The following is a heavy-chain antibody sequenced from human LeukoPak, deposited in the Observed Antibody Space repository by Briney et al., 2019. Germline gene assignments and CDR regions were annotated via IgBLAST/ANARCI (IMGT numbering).Heavy chain of an antibody. CDR3: ARERTYYDFWSGYFPLESPDYYYYMDV. CDR2: IIPIFGTA. J-gene: IGHJ6*03. Sequence: GASVKVSCKASGGTFSSYAISWVRQAPGQGLEWMGGIIPIFGTANYAQKFQGRVTITADETTSTAYMELSSLRSEDTAVYYCARERTYYDFWSGYFPLESPDYYYYMDVWGKGTTVTVSS. CDR1: GGTFSSYA. D-gene: IGHD3-3*01. V-gene: IGHV1-69*13.